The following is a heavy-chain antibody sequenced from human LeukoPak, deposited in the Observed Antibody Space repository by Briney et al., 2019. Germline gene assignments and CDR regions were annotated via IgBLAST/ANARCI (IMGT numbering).Heavy chain of an antibody. CDR2: ISGSGGNT. Sequence: YAMSWVRQVPGKGLEWVSGISGSGGNTHSADSVKGRFTISRDNSKNTLYLQMNSLRAEDTAVYYCAKATVTTFADYFDYWGQGTLVTVSS. D-gene: IGHD4-11*01. J-gene: IGHJ4*02. CDR1: YA. V-gene: IGHV3-23*01. CDR3: AKATVTTFADYFDY.